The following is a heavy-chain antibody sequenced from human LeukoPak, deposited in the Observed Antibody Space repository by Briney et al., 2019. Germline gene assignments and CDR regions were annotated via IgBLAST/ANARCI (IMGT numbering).Heavy chain of an antibody. CDR1: GYSISSGYY. CDR2: IYHSGST. Sequence: SETLSLTCTVSGYSISSGYYWGWIRQPPGKGLEWIGSIYHSGSTYYNPSLKSRVTISVDTSKNQFSLKLSSVTAADTAVYYCARAPYYYDSSGYFNAFDIWGQGTMVTVSS. D-gene: IGHD3-22*01. V-gene: IGHV4-38-2*02. CDR3: ARAPYYYDSSGYFNAFDI. J-gene: IGHJ3*02.